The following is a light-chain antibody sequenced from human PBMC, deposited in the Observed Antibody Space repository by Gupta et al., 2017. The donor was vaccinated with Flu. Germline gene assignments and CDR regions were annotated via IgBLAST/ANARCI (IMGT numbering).Light chain of an antibody. CDR2: EVS. CDR3: SSDTVTNTWV. Sequence: VLPQPTSAPASPLLSLTISCTGTSSDIGSHKYVSWYQQHAGKAPKVMIYEVSSRPSGVANRFSGSKSGNTASLIISGRQAEDEADYYCSSDTVTNTWVFGGGTKVTVL. J-gene: IGLJ3*02. CDR1: SSDIGSHKY. V-gene: IGLV2-14*01.